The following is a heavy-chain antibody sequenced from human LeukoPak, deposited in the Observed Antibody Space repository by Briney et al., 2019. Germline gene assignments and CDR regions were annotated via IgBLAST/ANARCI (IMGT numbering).Heavy chain of an antibody. J-gene: IGHJ2*01. CDR2: IYYTGGT. V-gene: IGHV4-59*08. CDR1: GASISSSY. CDR3: ARLGEAVAGSGKWYFDL. D-gene: IGHD6-19*01. Sequence: SETLSLTCTLSGASISSSYWSWFRQPPGERLEWIGYIYYTGGTNYNPSLESRVTISVDTSKTQFSLKLRSVTAADTAVYYCARLGEAVAGSGKWYFDLWGRGTLVTVSS.